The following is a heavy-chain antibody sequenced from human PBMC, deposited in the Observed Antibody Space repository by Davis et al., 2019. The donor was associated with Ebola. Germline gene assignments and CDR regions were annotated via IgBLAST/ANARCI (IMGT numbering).Heavy chain of an antibody. CDR1: GYTFTSYY. CDR3: TTIIGYCSSTSCYDGHYYYGMDV. Sequence: ASVKVSCKASGYTFTSYYMHWVRQAPGQGLEWMGIINPSGGSTSYAQKFQGRVTMTRDTSTSTVYMELSSLKTEDTAVYYCTTIIGYCSSTSCYDGHYYYGMDVWGQGTTVTVSS. J-gene: IGHJ6*02. V-gene: IGHV1-46*03. D-gene: IGHD2-2*03. CDR2: INPSGGST.